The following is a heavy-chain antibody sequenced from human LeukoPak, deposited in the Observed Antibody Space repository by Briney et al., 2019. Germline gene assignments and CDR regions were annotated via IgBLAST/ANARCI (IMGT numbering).Heavy chain of an antibody. CDR3: ARTRSSWLLDY. CDR2: IYYSGST. J-gene: IGHJ4*02. V-gene: IGHV4-59*01. CDR1: GGSFGGYY. D-gene: IGHD6-13*01. Sequence: NPSETLSLTCAVYGGSFGGYYWSWIRQPPGKGLEWIGYIYYSGSTNYNPSLKSRVTISVDTSKNQFSLKLSSVTAADTAVYYCARTRSSWLLDYWGQGTLVTVSS.